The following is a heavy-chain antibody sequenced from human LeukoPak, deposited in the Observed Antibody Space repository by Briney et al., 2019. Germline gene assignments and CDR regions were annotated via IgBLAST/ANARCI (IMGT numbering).Heavy chain of an antibody. CDR3: AKGLYSSSTHWFDP. D-gene: IGHD6-6*01. Sequence: PGGSLRLSCAASGFTIDDYAMHWARQPPGKGLEWVSGISWNSGSIGYADSVKGRFTISRDNAKNSLYLQMNSLRAEDTALYYCAKGLYSSSTHWFDPWGQGTLVTVSS. V-gene: IGHV3-9*01. J-gene: IGHJ5*02. CDR1: GFTIDDYA. CDR2: ISWNSGSI.